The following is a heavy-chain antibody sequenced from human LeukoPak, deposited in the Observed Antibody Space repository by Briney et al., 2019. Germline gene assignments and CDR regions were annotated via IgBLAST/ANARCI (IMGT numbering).Heavy chain of an antibody. J-gene: IGHJ5*02. Sequence: PGGSLRLSCAASGFTFSSYSMNWVRQAPGKGLEWVSYISSSSSTIYYADSVKGRFTISRDNAKNSLYLQMNSLRAEDTAVYYCARDSPSYSSGWYGWFDPWGQGTLVTVSS. CDR3: ARDSPSYSSGWYGWFDP. CDR2: ISSSSSTI. V-gene: IGHV3-48*01. D-gene: IGHD6-19*01. CDR1: GFTFSSYS.